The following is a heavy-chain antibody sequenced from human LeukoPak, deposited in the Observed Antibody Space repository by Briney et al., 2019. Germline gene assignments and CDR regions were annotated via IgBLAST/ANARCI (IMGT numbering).Heavy chain of an antibody. J-gene: IGHJ6*02. Sequence: PSQTLSLTCTVSGGSISSGDYYWSWIRQPPGKGLEWIGYIYYSGSTYYNPSLKSRVTISVDTSKNQFSLQLNSVTPEDTAVYYCARDRYGSGSYHNYYYYGMDVWGQGTTVTVSS. CDR1: GGSISSGDYY. CDR2: IYYSGST. V-gene: IGHV4-30-4*01. D-gene: IGHD3-10*01. CDR3: ARDRYGSGSYHNYYYYGMDV.